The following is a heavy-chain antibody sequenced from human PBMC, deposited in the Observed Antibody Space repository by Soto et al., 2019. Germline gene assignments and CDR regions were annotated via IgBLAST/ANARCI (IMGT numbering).Heavy chain of an antibody. V-gene: IGHV4-30-2*01. Sequence: QLQLQESGSGLVKPSQTLSLTCAVSGGSISSGGDSWSWIRQPPGKGLEWIGYICHSGSTYYNPSLKSRVTISVDRSKSQFSLKLSSVTAADTAVYYCARVWGYSYGLASDIWGQGTMVTVSS. CDR1: GGSISSGGDS. J-gene: IGHJ3*02. CDR3: ARVWGYSYGLASDI. CDR2: ICHSGST. D-gene: IGHD5-18*01.